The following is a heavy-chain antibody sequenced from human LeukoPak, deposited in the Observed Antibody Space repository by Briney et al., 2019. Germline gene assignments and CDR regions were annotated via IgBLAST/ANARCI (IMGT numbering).Heavy chain of an antibody. Sequence: ASVKVSCKASGYTFASHDINWVRQATGHGLEWIGWMNPNNGNTVYAEGFQGRVTMTRNTSTSTAIMELSSLVSGDTAVYYCARGVRIATARDYCYYYLDVWGKGTTVTVAS. CDR1: GYTFASHD. CDR2: MNPNNGNT. D-gene: IGHD5-18*01. J-gene: IGHJ6*03. V-gene: IGHV1-8*01. CDR3: ARGVRIATARDYCYYYLDV.